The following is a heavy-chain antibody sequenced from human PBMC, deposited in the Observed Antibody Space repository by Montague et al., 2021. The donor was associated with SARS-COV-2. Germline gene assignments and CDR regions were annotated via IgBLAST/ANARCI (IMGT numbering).Heavy chain of an antibody. Sequence: SETLSLTCAVYDGSFSDYSWTWIRQPPGKGLEWIGEINHRGSTNYNPSLKSRVTISVDTSKNQFALRLNSVSAADTAIYYCARLIGSGWTDAFDFWGQGTMVTVSS. CDR3: ARLIGSGWTDAFDF. J-gene: IGHJ3*01. V-gene: IGHV4-34*01. D-gene: IGHD6-19*01. CDR1: DGSFSDYS. CDR2: INHRGST.